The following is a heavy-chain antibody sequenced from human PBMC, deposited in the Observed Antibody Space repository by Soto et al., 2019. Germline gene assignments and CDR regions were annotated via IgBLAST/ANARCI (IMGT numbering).Heavy chain of an antibody. CDR3: ARGLLRFLEWLLPYYFDY. V-gene: IGHV3-48*03. Sequence: EVQLVESGGGLVQPGGSLRLSCAASGFTFSSYEMNWVRQAPGKGLEWVSYISSSGSTIYYADSVKGRFTISRDNAKNSLYLQMNSLRAEDTAVYYCARGLLRFLEWLLPYYFDYWGQGTLATVSS. CDR2: ISSSGSTI. J-gene: IGHJ4*02. D-gene: IGHD3-3*01. CDR1: GFTFSSYE.